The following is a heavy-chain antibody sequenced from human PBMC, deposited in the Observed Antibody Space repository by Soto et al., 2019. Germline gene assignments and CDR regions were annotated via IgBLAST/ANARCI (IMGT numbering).Heavy chain of an antibody. CDR1: GYTFSTYA. CDR2: VSTYNSNT. V-gene: IGHV1-18*01. J-gene: IGHJ2*01. Sequence: QVQLVQSGVEVKKPGASVKISSKASGYTFSTYAISWVRQAPGRGLEWIGWVSTYNSNTDSAQNLQGRVTMTTDTSTSTAYMELRSLRSDDTAVYYCARRVYGSGTYYAYWYFDLWGRGTLVTVSS. D-gene: IGHD3-10*01. CDR3: ARRVYGSGTYYAYWYFDL.